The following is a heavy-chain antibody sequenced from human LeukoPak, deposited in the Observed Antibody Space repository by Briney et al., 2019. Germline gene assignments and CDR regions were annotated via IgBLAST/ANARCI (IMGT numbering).Heavy chain of an antibody. CDR1: GGSVSSGSYY. V-gene: IGHV4-61*01. CDR2: IYYSGST. CDR3: AKRTLGGLAFDY. Sequence: SSETLSLTCTVSGGSVSSGSYYWSWIRQPPGEGLEWIGYIYYSGSTNYNPSLKSRVTISVDTSKNQFSLKLSSVTAADTAVYYCAKRTLGGLAFDYWGQGTLVTVSS. J-gene: IGHJ4*02. D-gene: IGHD3/OR15-3a*01.